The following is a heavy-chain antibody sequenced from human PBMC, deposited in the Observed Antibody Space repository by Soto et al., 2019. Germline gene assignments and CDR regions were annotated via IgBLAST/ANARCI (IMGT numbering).Heavy chain of an antibody. CDR1: GYTFISYG. D-gene: IGHD3-10*01. J-gene: IGHJ4*02. CDR2: ISAYNGNT. V-gene: IGHV1-18*01. Sequence: QVQLVQSGAEVKKPGASVKVSCKASGYTFISYGISWVRQAPGQGLEWMGWISAYNGNTKYAQKVQDRVTMTTATATNTANMEVGRLRSDVTAVYYLARDFRAGIYYGSGSSVDYWCQGTLGTVSS. CDR3: ARDFRAGIYYGSGSSVDY.